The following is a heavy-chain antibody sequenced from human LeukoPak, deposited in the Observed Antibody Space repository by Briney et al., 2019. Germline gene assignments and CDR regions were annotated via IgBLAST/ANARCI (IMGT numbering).Heavy chain of an antibody. V-gene: IGHV4-59*08. J-gene: IGHJ4*02. CDR1: GGSISSYY. D-gene: IGHD3-22*01. CDR3: ARMSYFDSSLDY. CDR2: IYYSGST. Sequence: SETLSLTCTVSGGSISSYYWSWIRQPPGKGLEWIGYIYYSGSTNYNPSLKSRVTITVDTSKSQFSLKLTSVTAADTAVYYCARMSYFDSSLDYWGQGTLVTVSS.